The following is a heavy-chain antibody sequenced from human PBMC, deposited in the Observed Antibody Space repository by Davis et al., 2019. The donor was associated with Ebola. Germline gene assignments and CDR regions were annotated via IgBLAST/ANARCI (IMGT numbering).Heavy chain of an antibody. Sequence: GESLKISCAASGFTFSSYWMSWVRQAPGKGLEWVANIKQDGSEKYYVDSVKGRFTISRDNAKNSLYLQMNSLRAEDTAVYYCARETTTIFGVDDWGAFDIWGQGTMVTVSS. CDR2: IKQDGSEK. J-gene: IGHJ3*02. V-gene: IGHV3-7*01. CDR3: ARETTTIFGVDDWGAFDI. D-gene: IGHD3-3*01. CDR1: GFTFSSYW.